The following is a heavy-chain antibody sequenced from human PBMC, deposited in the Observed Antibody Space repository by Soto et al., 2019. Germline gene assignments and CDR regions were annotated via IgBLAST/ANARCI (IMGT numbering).Heavy chain of an antibody. V-gene: IGHV4-34*01. CDR3: AIDYSNYVGYYYGMDV. CDR2: INHSGST. J-gene: IGHJ6*02. CDR1: GGSFSGYY. Sequence: SETLSLTCAVYGGSFSGYYWSWIRQPPGKGLEWIGEINHSGSTNYNPSLKSRVTISVDTSKNQFSLKLSSVTAADTAVYYCAIDYSNYVGYYYGMDVWGQGTTVTVSS. D-gene: IGHD4-4*01.